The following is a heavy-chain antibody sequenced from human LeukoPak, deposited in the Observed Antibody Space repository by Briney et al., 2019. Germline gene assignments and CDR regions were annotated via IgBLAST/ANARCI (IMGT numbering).Heavy chain of an antibody. Sequence: NPSEPLSLTCTVSGGSISSYYWSWIRQPPGKGLEWIGYIYYSGSTNYNPSLKSRVTISVDTPKNQFSLKLSSVTAADTAVYYCARLYSSSLGRVFDYWGQGTLVTVSS. CDR1: GGSISSYY. J-gene: IGHJ4*02. V-gene: IGHV4-59*01. CDR2: IYYSGST. D-gene: IGHD6-13*01. CDR3: ARLYSSSLGRVFDY.